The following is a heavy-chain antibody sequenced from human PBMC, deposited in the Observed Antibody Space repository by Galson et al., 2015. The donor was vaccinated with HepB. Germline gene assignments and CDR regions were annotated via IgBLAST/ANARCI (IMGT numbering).Heavy chain of an antibody. V-gene: IGHV4-4*07. CDR1: GGSISTYY. CDR3: ARDVDRRYCSSTSCSTDTFDI. Sequence: ETLSLTCTVSGGSISTYYWSWIRQPAGKGLEWIGRIYARGGTSYNPSLKSRVTMSVDTSKNQFSLRLRSVTAADTAVFYCARDVDRRYCSSTSCSTDTFDIWGQGTMVTVSS. J-gene: IGHJ3*02. D-gene: IGHD2-2*02. CDR2: IYARGGT.